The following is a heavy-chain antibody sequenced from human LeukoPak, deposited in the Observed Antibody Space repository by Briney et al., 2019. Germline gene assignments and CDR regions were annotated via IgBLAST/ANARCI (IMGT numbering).Heavy chain of an antibody. CDR2: IYYSGST. Sequence: SETLSLTCTVSGGSISSSSYYWGWIRQPPGKGLEWIGSIYYSGSTYYNPSLKSRVTISVDTSKNQFSLKLSSVTAADTAVYYCARLIDHNFWSEYYFAYWGQGTLVTASS. J-gene: IGHJ4*02. D-gene: IGHD3-3*01. CDR3: ARLIDHNFWSEYYFAY. V-gene: IGHV4-39*01. CDR1: GGSISSSSYY.